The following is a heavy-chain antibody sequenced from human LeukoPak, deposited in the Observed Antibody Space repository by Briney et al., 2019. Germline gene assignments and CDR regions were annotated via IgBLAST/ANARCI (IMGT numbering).Heavy chain of an antibody. V-gene: IGHV3-7*01. Sequence: GGSLRLSCAASGFTFSSYWMSWVRQAPGKGLEWVANIKQDGSEKYYVDSVKGRFTISRDNAKNSLYLQMNSLRAEDTAVYYCARDYYDSSGYYFPPHYYYYYYMDVWGKGTTVTVSS. CDR2: IKQDGSEK. J-gene: IGHJ6*03. CDR3: ARDYYDSSGYYFPPHYYYYYYMDV. CDR1: GFTFSSYW. D-gene: IGHD3-22*01.